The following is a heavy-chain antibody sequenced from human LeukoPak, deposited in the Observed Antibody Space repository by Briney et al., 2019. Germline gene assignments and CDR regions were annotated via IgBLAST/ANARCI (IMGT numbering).Heavy chain of an antibody. V-gene: IGHV1-8*01. D-gene: IGHD3-9*01. CDR1: GYTFTSYD. Sequence: GASVKVSCKASGYTFTSYDINWVRQATGQGLEWMGWMNPNSDNTGYAQKFQGRVIMPRNISINPAYMELTSLRSEDTAVYYCASRATSALTGYYKGMDVWGQGTTVTVSS. CDR3: ASRATSALTGYYKGMDV. J-gene: IGHJ6*02. CDR2: MNPNSDNT.